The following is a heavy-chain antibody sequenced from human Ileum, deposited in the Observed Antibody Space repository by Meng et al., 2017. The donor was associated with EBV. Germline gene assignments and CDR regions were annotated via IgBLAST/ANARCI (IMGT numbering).Heavy chain of an antibody. J-gene: IGHJ4*02. CDR3: ARDPSNSSGRHAYLDD. Sequence: QVQLVQSGAEVKKPGASVKVSXKASAYTFAGYYMHWVRQAPGQGLEWMGWISAYNGDTIYGQKFQGRVAVTTDASTNTAYMELRSLRSDDTAVYYCARDPSNSSGRHAYLDDWGQGTLVTVSS. CDR1: AYTFAGYY. D-gene: IGHD6-19*01. CDR2: ISAYNGDT. V-gene: IGHV1-18*04.